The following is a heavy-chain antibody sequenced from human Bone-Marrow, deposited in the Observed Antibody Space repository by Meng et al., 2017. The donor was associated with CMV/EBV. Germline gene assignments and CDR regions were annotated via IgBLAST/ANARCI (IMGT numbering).Heavy chain of an antibody. V-gene: IGHV5-51*01. CDR1: GYSFTDFW. Sequence: GGSLRLSCQASGYSFTDFWIGWVRQMPGKGLEWMGIIYPGDSDTRYSPSFQGQVTISVDKSISTAYLQWSSLMASDSAMYYCARDRVYSTMVPCSFDSWGQGTLVTVSS. D-gene: IGHD5-18*01. J-gene: IGHJ4*02. CDR2: IYPGDSDT. CDR3: ARDRVYSTMVPCSFDS.